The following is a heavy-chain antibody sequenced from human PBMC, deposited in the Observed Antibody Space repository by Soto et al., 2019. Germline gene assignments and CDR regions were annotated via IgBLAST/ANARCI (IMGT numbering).Heavy chain of an antibody. CDR2: IKSTKDGGAR. D-gene: IGHD1-1*01. Sequence: EVQVVESGGDLVEPGGSLRLSCVTSGFMFSSAWMSWVRQAPGKGLEWVARIKSTKDGGARDYAAPVNGRFSISRDDSKSTVSLQMNSLRVEDTALYYCVEGWNDFWGQGTLVTVSS. V-gene: IGHV3-15*01. CDR3: VEGWNDF. J-gene: IGHJ4*02. CDR1: GFMFSSAW.